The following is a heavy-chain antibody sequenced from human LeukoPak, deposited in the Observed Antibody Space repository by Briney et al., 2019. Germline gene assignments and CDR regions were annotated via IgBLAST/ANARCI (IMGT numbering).Heavy chain of an antibody. CDR1: GYTFTSYD. Sequence: ASVKVSCKASGYTFTSYDINWVRQATGQGLEWMGWMNPNSGNTGYAQKFQGRVTITRNTSISTAYMELSSLRSEDTAVYYCARGSKQWLVLYCYYYMDVWGKGTTVTVSS. J-gene: IGHJ6*03. V-gene: IGHV1-8*03. CDR3: ARGSKQWLVLYCYYYMDV. CDR2: MNPNSGNT. D-gene: IGHD6-19*01.